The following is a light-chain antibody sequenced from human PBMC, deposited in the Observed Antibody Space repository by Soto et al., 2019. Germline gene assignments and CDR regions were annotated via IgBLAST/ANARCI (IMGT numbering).Light chain of an antibody. J-gene: IGLJ2*01. Sequence: QSALTQPPSASGSPGQSVTISCTGTSSDVGTYKYVSWYQQHPGKAPKLLIYEVSNRPSGVPDRFSGSKSGSTASLTVSGLQAEDEADYSCSSYAGSNNLGLFGGGTKVTVL. CDR2: EVS. CDR3: SSYAGSNNLGL. V-gene: IGLV2-8*01. CDR1: SSDVGTYKY.